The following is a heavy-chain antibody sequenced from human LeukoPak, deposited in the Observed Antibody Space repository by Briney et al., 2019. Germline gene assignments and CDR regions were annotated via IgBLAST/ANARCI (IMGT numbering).Heavy chain of an antibody. CDR3: ARGPYGFDY. D-gene: IGHD2-21*01. CDR1: GGSFSGYY. V-gene: IGHV4-34*01. Sequence: SETLSLTCAVYGGSFSGYYWSWIRQPPGKGLEWIGEINHSGSTNYNPSPKSRVTISSDTSKNHFSLMLRSVTAADTAVYYCARGPYGFDYWGQGTLVTVSS. CDR2: INHSGST. J-gene: IGHJ4*02.